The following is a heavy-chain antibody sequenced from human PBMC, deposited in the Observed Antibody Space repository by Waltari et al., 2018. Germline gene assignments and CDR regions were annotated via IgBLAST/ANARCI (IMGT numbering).Heavy chain of an antibody. V-gene: IGHV3-66*02. CDR3: AGGITPSYYYGMDV. CDR1: GFTVSSNY. D-gene: IGHD2-15*01. CDR2: IYSGGST. Sequence: EVQLVESGGGLVQPGGSLRLSCAASGFTVSSNYMSWVRQAPGKGLEWVSVIYSGGSTYYADSVKGRFTSSRDKSKNTLYLQMNSLRAEDTAVYYCAGGITPSYYYGMDVWGQGTTVTVSS. J-gene: IGHJ6*02.